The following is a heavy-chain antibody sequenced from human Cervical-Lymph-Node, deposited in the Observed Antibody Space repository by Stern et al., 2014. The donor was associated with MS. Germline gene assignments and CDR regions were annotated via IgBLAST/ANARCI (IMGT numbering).Heavy chain of an antibody. V-gene: IGHV1-69*01. J-gene: IGHJ4*02. Sequence: VQLVESGAEVRKPGSSVKVSCKASGGTFSSYAINWVRQAPGQGLEWMGGIIPLFGTANYAQKFQGRVTITADESTSTAYMELSSLRSEDTAVYYCARGSTVVTDYFDYWGQGTLVTVSS. CDR3: ARGSTVVTDYFDY. CDR1: GGTFSSYA. CDR2: IIPLFGTA. D-gene: IGHD4-23*01.